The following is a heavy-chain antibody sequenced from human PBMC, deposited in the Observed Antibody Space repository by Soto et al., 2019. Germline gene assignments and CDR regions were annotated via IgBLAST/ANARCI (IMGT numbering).Heavy chain of an antibody. CDR1: GFTVSDHY. Sequence: QVQLVESGGGLVKPGGSMSLSCAGSGFTVSDHYMTWIRQAPGTGLEWVAYISDSGTYTNYAVSVKGRFIISRDIAQNSLWLQINSLRAEDTAVYYCARSSGWRQVVGYKYGLDVWGQGTAVTVSS. CDR2: ISDSGTYT. CDR3: ARSSGWRQVVGYKYGLDV. J-gene: IGHJ6*02. D-gene: IGHD1-1*01. V-gene: IGHV3-11*06.